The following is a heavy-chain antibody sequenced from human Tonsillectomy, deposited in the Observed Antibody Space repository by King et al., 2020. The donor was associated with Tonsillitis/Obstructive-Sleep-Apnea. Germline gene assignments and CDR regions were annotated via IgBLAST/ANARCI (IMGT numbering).Heavy chain of an antibody. V-gene: IGHV1-8*01. CDR3: TRGQLELTRDAFDI. J-gene: IGHJ3*02. D-gene: IGHD1-1*01. CDR1: GYTFTSYD. CDR2: MNPNSGNT. Sequence: VQLVQSGAEVKKPGASVKVSCKASGYTFTSYDINWVRQATGQGLEWMGWMNPNSGNTGYAQKFQGRVPMTRNTSISTAYMELSSLRSEDTAVYYCTRGQLELTRDAFDIWGQGTMVTVSS.